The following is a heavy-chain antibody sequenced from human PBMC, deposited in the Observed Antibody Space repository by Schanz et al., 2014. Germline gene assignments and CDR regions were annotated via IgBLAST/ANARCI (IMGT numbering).Heavy chain of an antibody. V-gene: IGHV3-23*04. CDR3: AKYRGYYRVSGSYRELAY. J-gene: IGHJ4*02. Sequence: EVQLVESGGGLVQPGGSLRLSCAASEFTFSTDAMSWVRQAPGKGLEWVSGISGSGASTYYADSVKGRFTISRDNSNKTVDLQMNSLRPEDTAVYYCAKYRGYYRVSGSYRELAYWGQGTLVTVSS. CDR1: EFTFSTDA. D-gene: IGHD3-10*01. CDR2: ISGSGAST.